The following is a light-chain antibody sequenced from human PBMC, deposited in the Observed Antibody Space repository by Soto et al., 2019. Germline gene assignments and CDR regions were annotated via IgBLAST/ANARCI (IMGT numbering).Light chain of an antibody. CDR3: SSYTSSSTLV. J-gene: IGLJ1*01. Sequence: SALTQPASVSGSPGQSITISCTGTSSDVGGYNYVSWYQQHPGKAPKLMIYDVSNRPSGVSNRFSGSKSGNTASLTISGLQAEDEADYYCSSYTSSSTLVFRTGTKVTVL. V-gene: IGLV2-14*01. CDR2: DVS. CDR1: SSDVGGYNY.